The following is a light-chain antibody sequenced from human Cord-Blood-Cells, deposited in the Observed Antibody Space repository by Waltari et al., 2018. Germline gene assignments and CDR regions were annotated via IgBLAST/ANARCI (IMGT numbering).Light chain of an antibody. V-gene: IGKV3-20*01. CDR1: QSVSSSY. Sequence: EIVFTQSPGTLSLSPGERATLSCRASQSVSSSYLAWYQQKLGQAPRPLIYGASSRATGIPDRFSGSGSGTDFTLTISRLEPEDFAVYYCQQYGSSPAFGQGTKVEIK. CDR2: GAS. CDR3: QQYGSSPA. J-gene: IGKJ1*01.